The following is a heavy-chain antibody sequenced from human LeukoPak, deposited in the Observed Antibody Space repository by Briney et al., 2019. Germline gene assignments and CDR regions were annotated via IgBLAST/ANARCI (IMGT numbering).Heavy chain of an antibody. Sequence: PGGSLILSCVASGFTFSSYWMGWVRQAPGKGLEWVANMKQDGSAKHYADSVKGRFSISRDNSKNSVYLQMDSLRAEDTAVYYCARDNVGALDYWGHGTLVTVSS. CDR2: MKQDGSAK. CDR1: GFTFSSYW. D-gene: IGHD1-26*01. J-gene: IGHJ4*01. CDR3: ARDNVGALDY. V-gene: IGHV3-7*01.